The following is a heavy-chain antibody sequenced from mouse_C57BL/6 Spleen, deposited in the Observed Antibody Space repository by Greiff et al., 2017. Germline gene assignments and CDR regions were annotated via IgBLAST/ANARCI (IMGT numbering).Heavy chain of an antibody. CDR1: GYTFTSYW. Sequence: QVQLQQPGAELVMPGASVKLSCKASGYTFTSYWMHWVKQRPGQGLEWIGEIDPSDSYTNYNHKFKGKSTLTVDKSSSTAYMQLSSLTSEDSAVYYCAGNYYCSRSWFAYWGQGTLVTVSA. J-gene: IGHJ3*01. D-gene: IGHD1-1*01. CDR2: IDPSDSYT. V-gene: IGHV1-69*01. CDR3: AGNYYCSRSWFAY.